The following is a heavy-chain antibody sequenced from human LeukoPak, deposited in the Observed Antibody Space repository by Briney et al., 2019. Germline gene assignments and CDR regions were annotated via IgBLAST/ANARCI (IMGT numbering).Heavy chain of an antibody. Sequence: ASVKVSRKASGYTFTSYGISWVRQAPGQGLEWMGWISAYNGNTNYAQKLQGRVTMTTDTSTSTAYMELRSLRSDDTAVYYCARSGYSYGLYYFDYWGQGTLVTVSS. CDR3: ARSGYSYGLYYFDY. D-gene: IGHD5-18*01. CDR1: GYTFTSYG. J-gene: IGHJ4*02. CDR2: ISAYNGNT. V-gene: IGHV1-18*01.